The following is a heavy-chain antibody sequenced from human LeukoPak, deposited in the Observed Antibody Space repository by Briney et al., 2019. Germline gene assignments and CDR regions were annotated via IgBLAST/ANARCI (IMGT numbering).Heavy chain of an antibody. CDR1: GFTFRSHA. V-gene: IGHV3-23*01. Sequence: GGSLRLSCVGSGFTFRSHAMSWVRQAPEKGLEFVSGIYENGGTTYYADSVKGRFTISRDNSKNTLYLQMNSLRAEDTAVYYCAKDGVAAAGTRGRYFDYWGQGTLVTVSS. CDR2: IYENGGTT. D-gene: IGHD6-13*01. J-gene: IGHJ4*02. CDR3: AKDGVAAAGTRGRYFDY.